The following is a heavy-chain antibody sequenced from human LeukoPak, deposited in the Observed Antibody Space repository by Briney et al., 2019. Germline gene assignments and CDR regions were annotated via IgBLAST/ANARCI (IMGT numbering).Heavy chain of an antibody. D-gene: IGHD1-1*01. CDR1: GFTFSIYA. V-gene: IGHV3-23*01. CDR3: ARVTDWNDLDY. CDR2: ISNSGYGT. Sequence: PGGSLRLSCAPSGFTFSIYAMIWVRQAPGKGLEWVSAISNSGYGTYYADSVKGRFTISRDNSKNTLYLQMNSLRAEDTAVYYCARVTDWNDLDYWGPGTLVTVSS. J-gene: IGHJ4*02.